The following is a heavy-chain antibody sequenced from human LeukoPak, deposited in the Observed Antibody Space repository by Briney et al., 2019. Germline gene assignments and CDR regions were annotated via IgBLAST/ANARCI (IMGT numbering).Heavy chain of an antibody. J-gene: IGHJ4*02. CDR3: ARDWDRSSDY. V-gene: IGHV3-30-3*01. D-gene: IGHD1-14*01. CDR1: GFTFSSYA. Sequence: GGSLRLSCAASGFTFSSYAMHWVRQAPGKGLEWVAVISYDGSNKYYADSVKGRFTISRDNSTNTLYLQMNSLRAEDTAVYYCARDWDRSSDYWGQGTLVTVSS. CDR2: ISYDGSNK.